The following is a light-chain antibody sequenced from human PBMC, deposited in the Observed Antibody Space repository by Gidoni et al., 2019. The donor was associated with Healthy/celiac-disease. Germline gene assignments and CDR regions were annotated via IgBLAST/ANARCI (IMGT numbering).Light chain of an antibody. CDR2: ATS. CDR3: QQSYSTPYT. CDR1: QSINSY. J-gene: IGKJ2*01. V-gene: IGKV1-39*01. Sequence: DIQMTQSPSSLSASVGDRVTITCRASQSINSYLNWYQQKPGKAPKVLIYATSSLQSGVPSRFSGSGSGTEFTLTISSLQPEDFATYYCQQSYSTPYTFGQGTKLEIK.